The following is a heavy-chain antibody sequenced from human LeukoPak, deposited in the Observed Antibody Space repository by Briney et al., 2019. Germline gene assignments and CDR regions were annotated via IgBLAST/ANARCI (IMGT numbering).Heavy chain of an antibody. CDR2: IYYSGST. V-gene: IGHV4-39*01. CDR3: ARPRGYSYGYADY. Sequence: SETLSLTCTISGGSISSTGYYWGWIRPPPGKGLERIGSIYYSGSTYYNPSLKSRATISVDTSRNQFSLELSSVTAADTAVYYCARPRGYSYGYADYWGQGTLVTVSS. D-gene: IGHD5-18*01. CDR1: GGSISSTGYY. J-gene: IGHJ4*02.